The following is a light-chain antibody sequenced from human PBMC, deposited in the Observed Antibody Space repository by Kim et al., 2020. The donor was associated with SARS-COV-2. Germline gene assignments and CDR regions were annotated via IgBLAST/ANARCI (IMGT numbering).Light chain of an antibody. CDR3: ATWDDNLSGAL. CDR2: NTN. CDR1: TSNIGRSD. Sequence: SVLTQSPSESGTPGQEVTISCSGSTSNIGRSDVFWYQQLPGAAPKLLIYNTNVRPSGVPDRFSGSKSGTSASLAISGLRSDDEADYYCATWDDNLSGALFGGGTQLTVL. J-gene: IGLJ3*02. V-gene: IGLV1-47*01.